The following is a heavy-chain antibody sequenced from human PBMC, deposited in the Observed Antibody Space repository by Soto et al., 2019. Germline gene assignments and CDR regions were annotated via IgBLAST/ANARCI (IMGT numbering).Heavy chain of an antibody. CDR1: GGTFSSYA. CDR2: IIPIFGTA. J-gene: IGHJ4*02. D-gene: IGHD3-22*01. V-gene: IGHV1-69*13. CDR3: ARAQSPYDSSGYYYPLDY. Sequence: ASVKVSCKASGGTFSSYAISWVRQAPGQGLEWMGGIIPIFGTANYAQKFQGRVTITADESTSTAYMELSSLRSEDTAVYYCARAQSPYDSSGYYYPLDYWGQGTLVTVSS.